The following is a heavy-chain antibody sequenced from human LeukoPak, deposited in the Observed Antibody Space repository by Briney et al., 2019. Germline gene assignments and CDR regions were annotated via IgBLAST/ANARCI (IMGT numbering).Heavy chain of an antibody. V-gene: IGHV3-64*01. D-gene: IGHD6-13*01. CDR2: ISSNGGGT. CDR1: GFTFSSFA. Sequence: GSLRLSCAASGFTFSSFAVHWVRQAPGKGLEYVSAISSNGGGTYYANSVKGRFTISRDNSKNTLYLQMGSPRAEDMAVYYCARQVAAAAYFDHWGQGTLVTVSS. J-gene: IGHJ4*02. CDR3: ARQVAAAAYFDH.